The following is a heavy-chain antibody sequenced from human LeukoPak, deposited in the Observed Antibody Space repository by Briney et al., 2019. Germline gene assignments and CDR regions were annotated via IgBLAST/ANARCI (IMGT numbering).Heavy chain of an antibody. CDR3: ARGGAAAGNFVY. CDR1: GGSISSGGYY. CDR2: IYYSGST. J-gene: IGHJ4*01. Sequence: SQTLSLTCTVSGGSISSGGYYWSWIRQHPGKGLEWIGYIYYSGSTYYNPSLKSRVTISVDTSKNQFSLKLSSVTAADTAVYYCARGGAAAGNFVYWGQEPWSPSPQ. D-gene: IGHD6-13*01. V-gene: IGHV4-31*03.